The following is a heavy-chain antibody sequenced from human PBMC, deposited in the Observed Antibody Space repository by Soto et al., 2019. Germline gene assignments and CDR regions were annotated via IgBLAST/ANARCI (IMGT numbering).Heavy chain of an antibody. Sequence: AETLSVTCTRSGGAISSNYRSWTRPPPGKGLDWIGYIYYSGSTNYNPSLKSRVTISVDTSKNQFSLKLSSVTAADTAVYYCARRSLGYDYVWGSYRDQNYFDYWGQGTLVTVS. J-gene: IGHJ4*02. V-gene: IGHV4-59*08. CDR2: IYYSGST. CDR3: ARRSLGYDYVWGSYRDQNYFDY. D-gene: IGHD3-16*02. CDR1: GGAISSNY.